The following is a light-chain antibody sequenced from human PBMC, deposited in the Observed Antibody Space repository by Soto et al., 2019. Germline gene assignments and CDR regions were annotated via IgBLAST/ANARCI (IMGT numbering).Light chain of an antibody. J-gene: IGLJ3*02. CDR1: SSDVGGYNY. Sequence: QSALTQPASVSGSPGQSITISCTGTSSDVGGYNYVSWYQQHPGKAPKLMIYEVSNRPSGVSNRFSGSKSGNTASLTISGLQAEAEADYYCSSYTRSSTRVFGGGTKVTVL. CDR2: EVS. V-gene: IGLV2-14*01. CDR3: SSYTRSSTRV.